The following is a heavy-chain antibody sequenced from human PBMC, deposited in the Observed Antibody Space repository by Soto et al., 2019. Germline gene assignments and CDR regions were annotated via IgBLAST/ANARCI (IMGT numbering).Heavy chain of an antibody. J-gene: IGHJ3*02. CDR3: ARDPAVTTFGGVIVPGALDI. V-gene: IGHV3-48*01. CDR2: ISSSSSTI. CDR1: GFTFSSYS. Sequence: GGSLRLSCAASGFTFSSYSMNWVRQAPGKGLEWVSYISSSSSTIYYADSVKGRFTISRDNAKNSLYLQMNSLRAEDTDVYYCARDPAVTTFGGVIVPGALDIWGQGTMVTVSS. D-gene: IGHD3-16*02.